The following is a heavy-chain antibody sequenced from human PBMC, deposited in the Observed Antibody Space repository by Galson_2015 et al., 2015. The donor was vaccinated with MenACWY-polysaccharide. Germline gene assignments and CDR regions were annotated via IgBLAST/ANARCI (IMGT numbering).Heavy chain of an antibody. D-gene: IGHD5-24*01. V-gene: IGHV3-7*01. J-gene: IGHJ4*02. CDR2: IKEDGSDK. CDR1: GFTLSTYW. Sequence: SLRLSCAASGFTLSTYWLSWVRQAPGKGLEWLANIKEDGSDKYYADSAKGRFTISRDNAKNSLYLHMNSLRVEDAAVYYCARDKGWLQFDCWGQGTLVTVPS. CDR3: ARDKGWLQFDC.